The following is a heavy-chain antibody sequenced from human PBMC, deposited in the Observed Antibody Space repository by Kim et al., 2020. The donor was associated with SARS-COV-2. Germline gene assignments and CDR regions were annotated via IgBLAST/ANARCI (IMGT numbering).Heavy chain of an antibody. D-gene: IGHD5-12*01. V-gene: IGHV3-33*01. CDR3: ARDRRGYGGYNYGMDV. CDR2: IWYDGSDK. CDR1: GFTFSSYG. J-gene: IGHJ6*01. Sequence: GGSLRLSCVASGFTFSSYGMHWVRQAPGKGLEWVTVIWYDGSDKYYAESVKGLLTTSRDNSKNTLYLQMNSLRAEDTAVYYCARDRRGYGGYNYGMDVWG.